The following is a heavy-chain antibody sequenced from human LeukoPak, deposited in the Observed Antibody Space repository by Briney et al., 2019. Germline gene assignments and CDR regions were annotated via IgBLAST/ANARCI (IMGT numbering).Heavy chain of an antibody. D-gene: IGHD5-24*01. Sequence: PGGSLRLSCAASGFTVSSNYMSWVRQAPGKGLEWVSVIYSGGSTYYADSVKGRFTISRDNSKNTLYLQMNNLRAEDTAVYFCARDLYTDNSNVWGQGTLVTVSS. CDR1: GFTVSSNY. CDR3: ARDLYTDNSNV. J-gene: IGHJ1*01. V-gene: IGHV3-53*01. CDR2: IYSGGST.